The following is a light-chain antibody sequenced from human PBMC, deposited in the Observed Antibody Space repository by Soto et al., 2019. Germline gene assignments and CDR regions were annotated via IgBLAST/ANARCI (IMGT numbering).Light chain of an antibody. V-gene: IGKV1-17*01. J-gene: IGKJ4*01. CDR2: AAS. Sequence: DIPMTQSPSSLSASVGDRVTITCRASQGIRNDLNWFQQKPGKAPKRLIYAASTLQSGVPPRFSGSGSGTEFTLTINSLQPEDFATYYCLQHNTYPLTFGGGTKVEIK. CDR3: LQHNTYPLT. CDR1: QGIRND.